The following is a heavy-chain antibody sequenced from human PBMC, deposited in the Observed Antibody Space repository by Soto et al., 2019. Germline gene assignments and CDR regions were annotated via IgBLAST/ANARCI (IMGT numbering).Heavy chain of an antibody. CDR2: IYWDDDK. CDR3: AHISVYSGYERLLHY. Sequence: QITLKESGPPLVKPTQTLTLTCTFSGFSLSTSGVGVGWIRQPPGKALEWLALIYWDDDKRYSPSLKSRLTITKDTSKNQVVLTMTNRDPVDTATYYCAHISVYSGYERLLHYWGQGTLVTVSS. CDR1: GFSLSTSGVG. V-gene: IGHV2-5*02. J-gene: IGHJ4*02. D-gene: IGHD5-12*01.